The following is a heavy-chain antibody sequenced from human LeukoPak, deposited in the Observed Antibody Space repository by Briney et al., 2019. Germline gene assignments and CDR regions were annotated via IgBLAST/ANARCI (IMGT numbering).Heavy chain of an antibody. CDR3: ASTYYYDSSGYSNDY. D-gene: IGHD3-22*01. CDR2: IYSGGST. J-gene: IGHJ4*02. CDR1: GFTVSSNY. V-gene: IGHV3-53*04. Sequence: QPGGSLRLSCAASGFTVSSNYMSWVRQAPGKGLEWVSVIYSGGSTYYADSVKGRFTISRRNSKNTLYLQMNSLRAEDTAVYYCASTYYYDSSGYSNDYWGQGTLVTVSS.